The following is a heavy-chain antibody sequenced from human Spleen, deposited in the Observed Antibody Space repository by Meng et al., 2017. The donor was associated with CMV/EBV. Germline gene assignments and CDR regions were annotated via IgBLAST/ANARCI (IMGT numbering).Heavy chain of an antibody. D-gene: IGHD2-15*01. CDR2: IYYSGST. Sequence: SETLSLTCTVSGGSVSSGSYYWSWIRQPPGKGLEWIGYIYYSGSTNSNPSLKSRVTISVDTSKNQFSLNLNSVTAADTAVYFCATSGGFYYYGMDVWGQGTTVTVSS. CDR3: ATSGGFYYYGMDV. J-gene: IGHJ6*02. CDR1: GGSVSSGSYY. V-gene: IGHV4-61*01.